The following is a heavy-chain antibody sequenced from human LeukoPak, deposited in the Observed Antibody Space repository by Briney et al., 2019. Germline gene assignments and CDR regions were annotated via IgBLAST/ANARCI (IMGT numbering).Heavy chain of an antibody. D-gene: IGHD5-12*01. CDR1: GFTFSTYW. V-gene: IGHV3-74*01. CDR3: ARTSWLHLDY. Sequence: PGGSLRLSCAASGFTFSTYWMHWVRQAPGKGPVWVSRINSDGSSTIYADSVKGRFTISRDNTKNTLHLQMNSLRAEDTAVYYCARTSWLHLDYWGQGTLVTVSS. J-gene: IGHJ4*02. CDR2: INSDGSST.